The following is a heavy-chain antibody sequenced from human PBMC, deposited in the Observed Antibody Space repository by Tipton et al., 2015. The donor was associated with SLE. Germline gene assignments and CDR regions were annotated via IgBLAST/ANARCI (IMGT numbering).Heavy chain of an antibody. CDR2: INPNSGGT. CDR3: ARFLTGDGCAFDI. J-gene: IGHJ3*02. CDR1: GYTFTGYY. Sequence: QSGPEVKKPGASVKVSCKASGYTFTGYYMHWVRQAPGQGLEWMGWINPNSGGTNYAQKFQGRVTMTRDTSISTAYMELSRLRSDDTAVYYCARFLTGDGCAFDIWGQGTMVTVSS. V-gene: IGHV1-2*02. D-gene: IGHD7-27*01.